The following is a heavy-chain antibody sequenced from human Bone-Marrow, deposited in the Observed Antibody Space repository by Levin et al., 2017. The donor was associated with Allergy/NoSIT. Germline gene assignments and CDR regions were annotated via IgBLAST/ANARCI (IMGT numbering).Heavy chain of an antibody. CDR2: VSYSGTT. Sequence: SQTLSLTCSVSGGSVRSPNYYWSWIRQPPGKPLEWIGYVSYSGTTTYSPSLESRVTISLGTSENQFSLRLTSLTAADTAVYYCARDHGDSSDAFAIWGQGTMVTVSS. V-gene: IGHV4-61*01. J-gene: IGHJ3*02. CDR1: GGSVRSPNYY. D-gene: IGHD4-17*01. CDR3: ARDHGDSSDAFAI.